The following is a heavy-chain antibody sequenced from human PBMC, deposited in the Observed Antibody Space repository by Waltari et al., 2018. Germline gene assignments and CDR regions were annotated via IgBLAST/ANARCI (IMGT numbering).Heavy chain of an antibody. J-gene: IGHJ6*03. D-gene: IGHD3-22*01. CDR1: GGSISSHY. V-gene: IGHV4-59*11. CDR3: ARGIFNYYDSSGYYPYYYYMDV. CDR2: IYYSGST. Sequence: QVQLQESGPGLVKPSETLSLTCTVSGGSISSHYWSWIRQPPGKGLEWIGYIYYSGSTNYNPSLKSRVTISVDTSKNQFSLKLSSVTAADTAVYYCARGIFNYYDSSGYYPYYYYMDVWGKGTTVTVSS.